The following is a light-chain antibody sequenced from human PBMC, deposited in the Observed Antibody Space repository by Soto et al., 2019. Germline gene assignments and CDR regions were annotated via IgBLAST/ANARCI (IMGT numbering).Light chain of an antibody. CDR2: EVS. Sequence: QSALTQPASVSGSPGQSITISCTGTSSDVGGYKYVSWYQQHPGKAPKLMIYEVSNRPSGVSNRFSGSKSGNTASLTISGLQAEDEADYYCSSYTYSSTLVVFGGGTQLTVL. CDR1: SSDVGGYKY. J-gene: IGLJ3*02. V-gene: IGLV2-14*01. CDR3: SSYTYSSTLVV.